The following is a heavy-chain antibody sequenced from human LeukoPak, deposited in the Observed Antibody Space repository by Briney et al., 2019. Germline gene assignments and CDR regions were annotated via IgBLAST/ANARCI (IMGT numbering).Heavy chain of an antibody. Sequence: GESLKISCKGSGYSFTSYWIGWVRQMPGKGLEWMGIIYPGDSDTRYSPSFQGQVTISADRSISTAYLQWSSLKASDTAMYYCARGLWGSCSSTSCYYFEPWGQGTLVTVSS. CDR3: ARGLWGSCSSTSCYYFEP. J-gene: IGHJ5*02. CDR2: IYPGDSDT. D-gene: IGHD2-2*01. V-gene: IGHV5-51*01. CDR1: GYSFTSYW.